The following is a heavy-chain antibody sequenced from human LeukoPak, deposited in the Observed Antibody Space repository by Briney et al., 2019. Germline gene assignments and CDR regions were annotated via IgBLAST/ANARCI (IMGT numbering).Heavy chain of an antibody. Sequence: PGGSLRLSCAASGFTFSNAWMSWVRQAPGKGLEWVGRIKSKTDGGTTDYAAPVKGRFTILRDDLKNTLYLQMNSLRAEDTAVYYCAKDGLITMIVVVINYFDYWGQGTLVTVSS. J-gene: IGHJ4*02. CDR2: IKSKTDGGTT. D-gene: IGHD3-22*01. CDR3: AKDGLITMIVVVINYFDY. CDR1: GFTFSNAW. V-gene: IGHV3-15*01.